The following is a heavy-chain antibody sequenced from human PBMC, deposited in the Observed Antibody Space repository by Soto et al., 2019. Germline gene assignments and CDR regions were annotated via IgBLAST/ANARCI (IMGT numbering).Heavy chain of an antibody. CDR3: ARSSGSYSKWFDS. CDR2: TSPRTGGA. J-gene: IGHJ5*01. D-gene: IGHD3-10*01. Sequence: ASVKVSCKTSGYTFTAYYMHWLRQAPGHGLEWLGWTSPRTGGAKYSHKFQGRVSMTRNTSITTAYMELTGLSTDDTAVYYCARSSGSYSKWFDSWGQGTLVTVSS. CDR1: GYTFTAYY. V-gene: IGHV1-2*02.